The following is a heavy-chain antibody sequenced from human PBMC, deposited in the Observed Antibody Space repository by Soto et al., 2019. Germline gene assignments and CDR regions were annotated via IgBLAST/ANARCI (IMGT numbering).Heavy chain of an antibody. CDR1: GGSISSGGYY. CDR3: ARVFGFGGMDV. CDR2: IYYSGST. Sequence: LSLTCTVSGGSISSGGYYWSWIRQLPGKGLEWIGYIYYSGSTYYNPSLKSRVTISVDTSKNQFSLKLSSVTAADTAVYYCARVFGFGGMDVWGQGTTVTVSS. D-gene: IGHD3-10*01. V-gene: IGHV4-31*03. J-gene: IGHJ6*02.